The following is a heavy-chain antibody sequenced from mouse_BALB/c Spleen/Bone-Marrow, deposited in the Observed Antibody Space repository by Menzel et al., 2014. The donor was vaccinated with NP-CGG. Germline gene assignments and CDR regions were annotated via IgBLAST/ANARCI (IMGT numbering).Heavy chain of an antibody. Sequence: EVKLMESGPELVKPGASVKISCKASGYSFTGYFMNWVKPSHGKSLEWIGRINPYNGDTFYNQKFKGKATLTVDKSSSTAHMELLSLTSEDSAVYYCGGQDGYYGGFAYWGQGTLVTVSA. V-gene: IGHV1-37*01. CDR1: GYSFTGYF. J-gene: IGHJ3*01. D-gene: IGHD2-3*01. CDR2: INPYNGDT. CDR3: GGQDGYYGGFAY.